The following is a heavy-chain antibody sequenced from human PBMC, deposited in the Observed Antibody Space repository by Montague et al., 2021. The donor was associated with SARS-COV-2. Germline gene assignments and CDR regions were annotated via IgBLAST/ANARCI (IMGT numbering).Heavy chain of an antibody. J-gene: IGHJ4*02. CDR2: ISSDGSNK. V-gene: IGHV3-30-3*01. CDR1: GFTFSSYA. Sequence: SLRLSCAASGFTFSSYAMHWVRQAPGKGLEWMAVISSDGSNKYYADSVKGRFTISRDNSKNTLYLQMNSLRAEDTAVYYCARVPPGLLWFGEVDDWGQGTLVTVSS. CDR3: ARVPPGLLWFGEVDD. D-gene: IGHD3-10*01.